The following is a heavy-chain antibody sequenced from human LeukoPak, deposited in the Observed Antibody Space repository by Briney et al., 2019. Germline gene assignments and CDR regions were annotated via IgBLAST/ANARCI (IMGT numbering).Heavy chain of an antibody. Sequence: GGSLRLSCAASEFTFSSYWMSWVRQAPGQGLDWVANIKQDGSEKYYVDSVKGRFTISRDNAKNSLYLQRNGLRAEDTAVYYCARSIVGATQWYFDLWGRGTLVTVSS. D-gene: IGHD1-26*01. CDR2: IKQDGSEK. CDR1: EFTFSSYW. V-gene: IGHV3-7*01. CDR3: ARSIVGATQWYFDL. J-gene: IGHJ2*01.